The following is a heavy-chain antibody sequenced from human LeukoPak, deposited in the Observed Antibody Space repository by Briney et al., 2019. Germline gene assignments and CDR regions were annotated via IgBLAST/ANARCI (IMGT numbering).Heavy chain of an antibody. Sequence: GGSLRLSCAASGFTFSDYYMSWIRQAPGKGLEWVSYISSSSSYTNYADSVKGRFTISRDNAKNSLYLQMNSLRAEDTAVYYCASLYCSSTSCYNRGAFDIWGQGTMVTVSS. J-gene: IGHJ3*02. CDR2: ISSSSSYT. D-gene: IGHD2-2*02. CDR3: ASLYCSSTSCYNRGAFDI. CDR1: GFTFSDYY. V-gene: IGHV3-11*03.